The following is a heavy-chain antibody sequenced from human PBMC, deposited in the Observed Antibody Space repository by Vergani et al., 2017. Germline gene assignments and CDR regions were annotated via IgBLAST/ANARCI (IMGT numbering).Heavy chain of an antibody. J-gene: IGHJ5*02. CDR1: GGSISSGDYY. CDR3: ARWAGCITMIPSGGFDP. D-gene: IGHD3-22*01. CDR2: IYYSGST. Sequence: QVQLQESGPGLVKPSQTLSLTCTVSGGSISSGDYYWSWIRQPPGKGLEWIGYIYYSGSTYYNPSLKSRVTISVDTSKNQFSLKLSSVTAADTAVYYCARWAGCITMIPSGGFDPWGQGTLVTVSS. V-gene: IGHV4-30-4*08.